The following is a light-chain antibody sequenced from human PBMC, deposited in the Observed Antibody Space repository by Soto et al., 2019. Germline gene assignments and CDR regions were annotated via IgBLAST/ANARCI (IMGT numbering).Light chain of an antibody. CDR3: QQYYTTPWT. V-gene: IGKV4-1*01. CDR1: QSVLYSSNNKNY. Sequence: DIVMTQSPDSLAVYLGERATINYKASQSVLYSSNNKNYLAWYQQKPGQPPKALIYWASTRESGVPDRFSGSGSGTDFTLTISSLQAEDVAVYYCQQYYTTPWTFGQGTKVEIK. J-gene: IGKJ1*01. CDR2: WAS.